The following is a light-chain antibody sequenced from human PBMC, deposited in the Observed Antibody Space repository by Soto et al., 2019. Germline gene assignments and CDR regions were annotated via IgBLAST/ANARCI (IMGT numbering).Light chain of an antibody. V-gene: IGKV3-11*01. Sequence: ETGLPQSPATLSLSPGERATLSCSATQSISSSLAWYQQKPGQAPRVLIYDSSKRATVIPARFSGSGSGTDFTLTISNLDPSDSAVYYCQQRSTWPPRFTFGPGTKVYIK. CDR3: QQRSTWPPRFT. J-gene: IGKJ3*01. CDR1: QSISSS. CDR2: DSS.